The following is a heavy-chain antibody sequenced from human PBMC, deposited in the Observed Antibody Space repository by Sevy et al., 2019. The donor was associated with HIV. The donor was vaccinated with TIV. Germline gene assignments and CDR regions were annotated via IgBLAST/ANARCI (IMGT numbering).Heavy chain of an antibody. CDR1: GYTFSGYD. CDR2: MNPNSGNT. J-gene: IGHJ6*02. CDR3: AREASGYYSYDHCGLDV. D-gene: IGHD3-22*01. V-gene: IGHV1-8*01. Sequence: ASVKVSCKASGYTFSGYDINWVRLSTGQGLEWMGWMNPNSGNTGYAQKFQGRVTMTRNTSISTAYMELSSLRSEDTAVYYCAREASGYYSYDHCGLDVWGQGTTVTVSS.